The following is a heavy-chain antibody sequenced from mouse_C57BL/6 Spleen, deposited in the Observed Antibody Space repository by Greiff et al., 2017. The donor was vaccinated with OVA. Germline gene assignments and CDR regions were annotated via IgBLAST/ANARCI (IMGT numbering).Heavy chain of an antibody. Sequence: VQLQQPGAELVKPGASVKLSCKASGYTFTSYWMQWVKQRPGQGLEWIGEIDPSDSYTNYNQKFKGKATLTVDTSSSTAYMQLSSLTSEDSAVYYCARMGKDAMDYWGQGTSVTVSS. J-gene: IGHJ4*01. D-gene: IGHD4-1*01. V-gene: IGHV1-50*01. CDR3: ARMGKDAMDY. CDR1: GYTFTSYW. CDR2: IDPSDSYT.